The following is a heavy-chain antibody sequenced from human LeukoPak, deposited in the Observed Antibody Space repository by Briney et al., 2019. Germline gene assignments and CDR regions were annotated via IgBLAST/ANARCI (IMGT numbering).Heavy chain of an antibody. CDR1: GFTFSSYA. CDR3: ARTTRGGYCSSTSCYYFDY. V-gene: IGHV3-30-3*01. J-gene: IGHJ4*02. CDR2: ISYDGSNK. D-gene: IGHD2-2*01. Sequence: GGSLRLSCAASGFTFSSYAMHWVRQAPGKGLEWVAVISYDGSNKYYADSVKGRFTISRDNSKNTLYLQMNSLRAEDTAVYYCARTTRGGYCSSTSCYYFDYWGQGTLVTVSS.